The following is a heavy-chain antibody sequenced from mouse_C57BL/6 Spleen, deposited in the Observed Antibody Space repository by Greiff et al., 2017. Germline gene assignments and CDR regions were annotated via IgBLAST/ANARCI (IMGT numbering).Heavy chain of an antibody. CDR3: ARGGDYDGYYAMDY. CDR1: GYTFTSYG. CDR2: IHPRSGNT. Sequence: QVQLKESGAELARPGASVKLSCKASGYTFTSYGISWVKQRTGQGLEWIGEIHPRSGNTYYNEKFKGKATLTADKSSSTAYMELRSLTSEDSAVYFGARGGDYDGYYAMDYWGQGTSGTVSS. J-gene: IGHJ4*01. V-gene: IGHV1-81*01. D-gene: IGHD2-4*01.